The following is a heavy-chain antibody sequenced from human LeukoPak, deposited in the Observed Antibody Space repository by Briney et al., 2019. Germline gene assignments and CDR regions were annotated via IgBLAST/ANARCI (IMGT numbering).Heavy chain of an antibody. Sequence: PSETLSLTCAVSGYSISSGYYWGWIRQPPGKGLEWIGSIYHSGSTYYNPSLKSRVTISVDTSMNQFSLKLSSVTAADTAVYYCAMPSYYDFWSGGADAFDIWGQGTMVTVSS. V-gene: IGHV4-38-2*01. CDR3: AMPSYYDFWSGGADAFDI. CDR1: GYSISSGYY. D-gene: IGHD3-3*01. J-gene: IGHJ3*02. CDR2: IYHSGST.